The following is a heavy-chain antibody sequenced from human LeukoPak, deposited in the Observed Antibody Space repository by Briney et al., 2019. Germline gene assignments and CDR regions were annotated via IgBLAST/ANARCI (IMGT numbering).Heavy chain of an antibody. D-gene: IGHD6-19*01. Sequence: SETLSLTCTVSGVSISSYYWSWIRQPPGKGLEWIGYIYYSGSTNYNPSLKSRVTISVDTSKNQFSLKLSSVTAADTAVYYCARDAEQWLVFDYWGQGTLVTVSS. V-gene: IGHV4-59*01. CDR2: IYYSGST. CDR3: ARDAEQWLVFDY. CDR1: GVSISSYY. J-gene: IGHJ4*02.